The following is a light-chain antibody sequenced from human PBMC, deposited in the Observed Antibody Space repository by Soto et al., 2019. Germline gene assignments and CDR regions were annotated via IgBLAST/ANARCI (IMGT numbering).Light chain of an antibody. CDR2: GNS. CDR1: SSNIGAGYD. CDR3: QSCDSSLRGV. J-gene: IGLJ2*01. V-gene: IGLV1-40*01. Sequence: QSVLTQPPSVSGAPGQRVTISCTGSSSNIGAGYDVHWYQQLPGTAPKLLIYGNSNRPSGVLDRFSGSKSGTSASLAITGLQAEDEADYYCQSCDSSLRGVFGGGTKLTVL.